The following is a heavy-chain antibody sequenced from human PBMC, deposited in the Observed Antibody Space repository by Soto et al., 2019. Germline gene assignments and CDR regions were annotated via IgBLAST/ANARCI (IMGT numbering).Heavy chain of an antibody. D-gene: IGHD1-7*01. V-gene: IGHV1-18*01. CDR2: ISAYNGNT. Sequence: QVPLVQSGAEVKKPGASVKVSCKASGYTFTSYGISWVRQAPGQGLEWMGWISAYNGNTNYAQKLQGRVTMTTDTSTSTAYMELRSLRSDDTAVYYCARDPNSLCWNYQLDYFDYWGQGTLVTVSS. CDR1: GYTFTSYG. CDR3: ARDPNSLCWNYQLDYFDY. J-gene: IGHJ4*02.